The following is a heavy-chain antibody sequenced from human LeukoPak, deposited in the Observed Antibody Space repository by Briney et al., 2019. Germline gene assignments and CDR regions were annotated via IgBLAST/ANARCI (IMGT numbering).Heavy chain of an antibody. D-gene: IGHD2-21*02. CDR3: ARGHNSRAGVTDCCPLDY. CDR1: GFTFSKYS. V-gene: IGHV3-21*06. J-gene: IGHJ4*02. Sequence: GGSLRLSCAASGFTFSKYSMNWVRQAPGKGLEWVSSISRSSSNIYYADSVKGRFTISRDNAKNSLYLQMNSLRAEDTALYYCARGHNSRAGVTDCCPLDYWGQGTLVTVSS. CDR2: ISRSSSNI.